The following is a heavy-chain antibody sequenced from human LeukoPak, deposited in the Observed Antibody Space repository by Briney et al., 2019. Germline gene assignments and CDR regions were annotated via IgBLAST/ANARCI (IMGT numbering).Heavy chain of an antibody. V-gene: IGHV3-64*01. Sequence: GGSLRLSCAASGFTFSGYATHWVRQAPGKGLEYVSAISTTGGRTYYVNSVRGRFTISRDNSKNTLYLQMGSLRTEDTAVYYCARDVDPYWGQGTLVTVSS. CDR1: GFTFSGYA. J-gene: IGHJ4*02. CDR2: ISTTGGRT. D-gene: IGHD2-15*01. CDR3: ARDVDPY.